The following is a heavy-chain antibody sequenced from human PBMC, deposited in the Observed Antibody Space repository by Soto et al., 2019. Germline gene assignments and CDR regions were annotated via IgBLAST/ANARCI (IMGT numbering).Heavy chain of an antibody. CDR2: ISPGGGTT. CDR3: ARAHYDSDAFDF. Sequence: VQLVQSGAEVKKPGASVKISCKASGYTFTTNFIHWIRQAPGQGLEWVGIISPGGGTTVYAQKFQGRVNMTRDTSTSTVYMELRSLRSADTAVFYCARAHYDSDAFDFWGQGTMVIVSS. V-gene: IGHV1-46*03. CDR1: GYTFTTNF. J-gene: IGHJ3*01. D-gene: IGHD3-22*01.